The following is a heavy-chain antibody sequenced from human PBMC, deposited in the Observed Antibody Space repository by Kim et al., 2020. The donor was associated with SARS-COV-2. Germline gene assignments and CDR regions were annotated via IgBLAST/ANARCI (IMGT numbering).Heavy chain of an antibody. J-gene: IGHJ4*02. CDR3: ARRGSDGYEYFDY. CDR1: GYTFESYG. Sequence: ASVRVSCQTSGYTFESYGIAWVRQAPGHGLEWMGWISSYDGSTNYGQKFQGRLAMTTDTSTRSVYMELTRLSSDDTAMYYCARRGSDGYEYFDYWGQGTLVTVSS. V-gene: IGHV1-18*01. CDR2: ISSYDGST. D-gene: IGHD5-12*01.